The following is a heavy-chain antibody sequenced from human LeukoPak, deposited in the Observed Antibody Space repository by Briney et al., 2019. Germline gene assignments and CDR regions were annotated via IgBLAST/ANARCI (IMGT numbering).Heavy chain of an antibody. CDR3: ASSPFTFGGVIVWTFDY. J-gene: IGHJ4*02. Sequence: SETLSLTCTVSGGSISSYYWSWIRQPAGKGLEWIGRIYTSGSTNYNPSLKSRVTMSVDTSKNQFSLKLSSVTAADTAVYYCASSPFTFGGVIVWTFDYWDQGTLVTVSS. D-gene: IGHD3-16*02. CDR1: GGSISSYY. V-gene: IGHV4-4*07. CDR2: IYTSGST.